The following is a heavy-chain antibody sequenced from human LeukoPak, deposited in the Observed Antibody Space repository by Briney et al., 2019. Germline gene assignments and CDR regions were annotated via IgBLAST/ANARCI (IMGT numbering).Heavy chain of an antibody. CDR3: ATAGAYYVILTLYFDS. V-gene: IGHV1-18*04. Sequence: AAVKVSCKASGYRFTRCGVSGVRQAPGQGMERMGWISAYNRNTNYAQKLQGRVTMTTDTSTSTAYMELRSLRSDDTAVYYRATAGAYYVILTLYFDSWGQETLLTLSS. CDR1: GYRFTRCG. D-gene: IGHD3-9*01. CDR2: ISAYNRNT. J-gene: IGHJ4*02.